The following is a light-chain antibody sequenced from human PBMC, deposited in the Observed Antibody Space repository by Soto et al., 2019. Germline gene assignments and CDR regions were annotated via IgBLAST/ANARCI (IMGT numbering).Light chain of an antibody. Sequence: EVVRLESPATLSVSRGEGATVSCRASQGTGDTLAWYQHKPGQTPRLLIYETSTRATGVPTRFSGSRSGAEFTLTINSLQSEDFAVYYCQPYNNGPLTFGGGTKVDIK. J-gene: IGKJ4*01. V-gene: IGKV3-15*01. CDR1: QGTGDT. CDR2: ETS. CDR3: QPYNNGPLT.